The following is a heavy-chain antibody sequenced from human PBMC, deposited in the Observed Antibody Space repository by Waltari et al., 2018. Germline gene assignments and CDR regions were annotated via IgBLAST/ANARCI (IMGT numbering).Heavy chain of an antibody. V-gene: IGHV3-74*03. CDR2: INADGTRI. CDR1: GFTFSDHW. D-gene: IGHD2-21*01. Sequence: EVQLVESGGGLVQPGGSLRLYCAASGFTFSDHWMHWVRQDPGNGLVWVSGINADGTRISYADSVRGRFTVSRDNAKSTLYLQMNSLRAEDTALYYCASLYCGRDCYPRWGQGTLVTVSS. CDR3: ASLYCGRDCYPR. J-gene: IGHJ4*02.